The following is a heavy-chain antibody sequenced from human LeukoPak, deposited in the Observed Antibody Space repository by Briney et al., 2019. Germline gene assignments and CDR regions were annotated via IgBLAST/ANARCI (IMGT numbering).Heavy chain of an antibody. CDR1: GFTFSSYA. CDR3: AKDTGYTAYSDY. D-gene: IGHD5-18*01. CDR2: ISHDGSNK. Sequence: GGSLRLSCAASGFTFSSYAVHWVRQAPGKGLEWVAFISHDGSNKYYADSVRGRFTISRDNSKNTLYLQMNSLRAEDTAVYYCAKDTGYTAYSDYWGQGTLVTVSS. J-gene: IGHJ4*02. V-gene: IGHV3-30*04.